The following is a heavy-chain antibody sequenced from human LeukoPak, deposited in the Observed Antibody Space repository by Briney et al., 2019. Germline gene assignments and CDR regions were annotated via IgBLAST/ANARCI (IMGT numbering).Heavy chain of an antibody. D-gene: IGHD6-19*01. Sequence: ASVRVSSKASGGTFSIYAISWVRPAPGQGLEWMGWISAYNGNTNYAQKLQGRVTMTTDTSTSTAYMELRSLRSDDTAVYYCARDQPGIAVAGHWGQGTLVTVSS. CDR1: GGTFSIYA. V-gene: IGHV1-18*01. CDR3: ARDQPGIAVAGH. CDR2: ISAYNGNT. J-gene: IGHJ4*02.